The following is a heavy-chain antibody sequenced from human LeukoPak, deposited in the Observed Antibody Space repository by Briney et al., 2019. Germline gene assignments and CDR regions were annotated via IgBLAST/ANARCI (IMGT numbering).Heavy chain of an antibody. D-gene: IGHD2-8*01. CDR3: AGRSCSNGICSFGY. V-gene: IGHV3-21*01. CDR2: ISSGSGAI. J-gene: IGHJ4*02. CDR1: GFSFRTYS. Sequence: PGGSLRLSCVASGFSFRTYSMTWVRQAPGKGLEWVSSISSGSGAIYYADSVRGRFTISRDNAQNSLYLQMNSLRDEDTAVYYCAGRSCSNGICSFGYWGQGTLVTVSP.